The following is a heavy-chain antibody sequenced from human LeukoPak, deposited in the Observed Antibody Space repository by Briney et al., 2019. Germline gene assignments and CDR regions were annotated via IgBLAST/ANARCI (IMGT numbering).Heavy chain of an antibody. J-gene: IGHJ4*02. Sequence: GGSLRLSCAAPGFTFSSYGMHWVRQAPGKGLEWVSAISGSGGSTYYADSVKGRFTISRDNSKNTLYLQMNSLRAEDTAVYYCAKDDGGFDYWGQGTLVTVSS. V-gene: IGHV3-23*01. CDR3: AKDDGGFDY. CDR2: ISGSGGST. CDR1: GFTFSSYG. D-gene: IGHD4-23*01.